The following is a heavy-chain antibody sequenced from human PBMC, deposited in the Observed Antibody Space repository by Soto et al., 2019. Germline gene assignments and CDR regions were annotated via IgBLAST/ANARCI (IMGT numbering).Heavy chain of an antibody. CDR3: AYSNYVLGWFDP. J-gene: IGHJ5*02. Sequence: GGSLRLSCAASGFTFSSFGLHWVRQAPGKGLEWLAVISYGGRNKYYVDSVKGRFTISRDNSKNTLYLQMNSLRAEDTAVYYCAYSNYVLGWFDPWGQGTLVTVSS. CDR1: GFTFSSFG. CDR2: ISYGGRNK. D-gene: IGHD4-4*01. V-gene: IGHV3-30*03.